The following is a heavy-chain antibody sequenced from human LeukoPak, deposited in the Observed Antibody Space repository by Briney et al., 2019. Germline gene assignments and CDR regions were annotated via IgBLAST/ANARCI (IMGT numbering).Heavy chain of an antibody. CDR2: ISSSSSTI. Sequence: AGGSLRLSCAASGFTFSSYSMNWVRQAPGKGLEWVSYISSSSSTIYYADSVKGRFTTSRDNAKNSLYLQVNNLRAEDTAVYYCARGYSGSYYPAPYFDYWGQGTLVTVSS. J-gene: IGHJ4*02. V-gene: IGHV3-48*01. CDR3: ARGYSGSYYPAPYFDY. D-gene: IGHD1-26*01. CDR1: GFTFSSYS.